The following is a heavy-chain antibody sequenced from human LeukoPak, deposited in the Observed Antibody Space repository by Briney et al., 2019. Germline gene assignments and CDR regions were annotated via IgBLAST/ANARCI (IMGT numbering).Heavy chain of an antibody. Sequence: GRSLRLSCATSGFTFSSYGMHWVRQAQAKGLEWVAVISYDGSNKYYADPVKGRFTISRDNSKNTLYLQMSSLRAEDTAVYYCAKVSERLATVSNFDYWGEGTLVTVSS. CDR2: ISYDGSNK. CDR3: AKVSERLATVSNFDY. D-gene: IGHD6-19*01. CDR1: GFTFSSYG. J-gene: IGHJ4*02. V-gene: IGHV3-30*18.